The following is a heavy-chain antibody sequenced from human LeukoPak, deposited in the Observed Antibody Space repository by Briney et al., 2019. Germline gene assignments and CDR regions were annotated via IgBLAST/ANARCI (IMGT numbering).Heavy chain of an antibody. J-gene: IGHJ2*01. CDR1: GYTFTSYD. Sequence: ALVKVSCKASGYTFTSYDINWVRQATGQGLEWMGWMNPNSGNTGYAQKFQGRVTMTRNTSISTAYMELSSLRSEDTAVYYCARGYYGSGSYYARYFDLWGRGTLVTVSS. CDR3: ARGYYGSGSYYARYFDL. V-gene: IGHV1-8*01. CDR2: MNPNSGNT. D-gene: IGHD3-10*01.